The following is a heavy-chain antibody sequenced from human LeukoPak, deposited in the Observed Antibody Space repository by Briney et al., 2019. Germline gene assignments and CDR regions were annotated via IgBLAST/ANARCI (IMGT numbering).Heavy chain of an antibody. Sequence: GASVKVSCKASGGTFSSYAISWVRQAPGQGLEWMGGIIPIFGTANYAQKFQGRVTTTADESTSTAYMELSSLRSEDTAVYYCARVGRRSGSYSYAFDIWGQGTMVTVSS. CDR1: GGTFSSYA. CDR2: IIPIFGTA. D-gene: IGHD3-10*01. V-gene: IGHV1-69*13. CDR3: ARVGRRSGSYSYAFDI. J-gene: IGHJ3*02.